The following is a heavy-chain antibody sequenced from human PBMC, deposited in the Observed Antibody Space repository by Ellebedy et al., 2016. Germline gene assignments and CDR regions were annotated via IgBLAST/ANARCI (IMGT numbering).Heavy chain of an antibody. V-gene: IGHV5-10-1*01. Sequence: GGSLRLSCKGSGYSFTSNGIRWGRQLPGKGLEGMGRIDPSDSYTNNSPSFQGHVTISADKSISTAYLQWSSLKASDTAMYYCARHPRSWYFDYWGQGTLVTVSS. J-gene: IGHJ4*02. CDR3: ARHPRSWYFDY. CDR2: IDPSDSYT. D-gene: IGHD6-13*01. CDR1: GYSFTSNG.